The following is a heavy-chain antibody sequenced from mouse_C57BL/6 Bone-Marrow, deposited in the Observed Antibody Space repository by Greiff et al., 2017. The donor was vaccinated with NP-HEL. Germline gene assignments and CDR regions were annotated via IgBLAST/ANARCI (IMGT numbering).Heavy chain of an antibody. CDR3: ARTYGSSYFDY. CDR2: IDPSDSYY. D-gene: IGHD1-1*01. CDR1: GYTFTSYW. J-gene: IGHJ2*01. Sequence: QVQLQQPGAELVKPGASVKLSCKASGYTFTSYWMQWVKQRPGQGLEWIGEIDPSDSYYNYNQKFKGKATLTVDTSSSTAYMQLSSLTSEDSAVYYCARTYGSSYFDYWGQGTTLTVSS. V-gene: IGHV1-50*01.